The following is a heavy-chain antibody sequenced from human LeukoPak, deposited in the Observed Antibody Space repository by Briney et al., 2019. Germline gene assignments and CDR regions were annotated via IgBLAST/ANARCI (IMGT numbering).Heavy chain of an antibody. Sequence: SQTLSLTCTVSGGSISSGGYYWSWIRQHPGKGLEWIGYIYYSGSTYYNPSLKSRVTISVDTSKNQFSLKLSSVTAADTAVYYCARNRRFALYYYYGMDDWGKGTTVTVSS. J-gene: IGHJ6*04. CDR3: ARNRRFALYYYYGMDD. CDR2: IYYSGST. D-gene: IGHD1-14*01. V-gene: IGHV4-31*03. CDR1: GGSISSGGYY.